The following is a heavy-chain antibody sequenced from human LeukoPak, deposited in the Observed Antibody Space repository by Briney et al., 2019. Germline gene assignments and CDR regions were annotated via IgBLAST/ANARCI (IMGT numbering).Heavy chain of an antibody. CDR3: ARDRVVVVVAATRRSRWLLAH. J-gene: IGHJ4*02. V-gene: IGHV1-46*01. D-gene: IGHD2-15*01. CDR2: INPSGGST. Sequence: EASVKVSCKASGGTFSSYAISWVRQAPGQGLEWMGIINPSGGSTSYAQKFQGRVTMTRDTSTSTVYMELSSLRSEDTAVYYCARDRVVVVVAATRRSRWLLAHWGQGTLVTVSS. CDR1: GGTFSSYA.